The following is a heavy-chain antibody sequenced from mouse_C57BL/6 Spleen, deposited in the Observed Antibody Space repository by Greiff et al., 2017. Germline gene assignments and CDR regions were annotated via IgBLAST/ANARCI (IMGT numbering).Heavy chain of an antibody. J-gene: IGHJ1*03. Sequence: VQLQQSGAELVRPGASVTLSCKASGYTFTDYEMHWVKQTPVHGLEWIGAIDPETGGTAYNQKFKGKAILTADKSSSTAYMELRSLTSEDSAVYYCTREGLPRYFDVWGTGTTVTVSS. CDR1: GYTFTDYE. CDR2: IDPETGGT. CDR3: TREGLPRYFDV. D-gene: IGHD2-2*01. V-gene: IGHV1-15*01.